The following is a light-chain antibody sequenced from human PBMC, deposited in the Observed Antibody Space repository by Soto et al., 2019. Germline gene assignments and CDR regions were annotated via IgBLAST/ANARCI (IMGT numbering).Light chain of an antibody. CDR2: EVS. J-gene: IGLJ1*01. Sequence: QSALTQPASVSGSPGQSITISCTGTNSDVGAYPYVSWYQQHPGNAPKLMIYEVSNRPSGVSNRFSGSKSGNTASLTISGLQAEDEADYYCSSYTNSATYVFGTGTKVTVL. CDR1: NSDVGAYPY. CDR3: SSYTNSATYV. V-gene: IGLV2-14*01.